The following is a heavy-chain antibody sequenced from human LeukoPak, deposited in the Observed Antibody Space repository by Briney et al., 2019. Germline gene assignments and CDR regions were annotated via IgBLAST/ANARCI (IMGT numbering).Heavy chain of an antibody. CDR1: GFSFSSYN. V-gene: IGHV3-7*03. CDR3: AREEVKSFDN. Sequence: PGGSLRLSCAASGFSFSSYNMNWVRQAPGKGLEWVANIKGDGSETSYVTSVRGRFTISRDNAKNSLYLQMNNLRVEDTAVYYCAREEVKSFDNWGQGTLVTVPS. J-gene: IGHJ4*02. CDR2: IKGDGSET.